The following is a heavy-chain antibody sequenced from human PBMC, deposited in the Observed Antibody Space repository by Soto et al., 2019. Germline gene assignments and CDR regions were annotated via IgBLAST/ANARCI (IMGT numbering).Heavy chain of an antibody. J-gene: IGHJ3*02. CDR1: GFTFSSYG. D-gene: IGHD1-26*01. CDR3: ARDLKSTPRPPFWGRATSFAFDI. CDR2: IWYDGSNK. Sequence: GGSLRLSCAASGFTFSSYGMHWVRQAPGKGLEWVAVIWYDGSNKYYADSVKGRFTISRDNSKNTLYLQMNSLRAEDTAVYYCARDLKSTPRPPFWGRATSFAFDIWGQGTMVTVSS. V-gene: IGHV3-33*01.